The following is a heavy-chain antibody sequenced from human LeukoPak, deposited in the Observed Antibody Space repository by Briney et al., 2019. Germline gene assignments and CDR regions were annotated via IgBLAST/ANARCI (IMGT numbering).Heavy chain of an antibody. V-gene: IGHV4-31*03. J-gene: IGHJ5*02. CDR2: VFSSGSA. D-gene: IGHD3-22*01. CDR3: ARARTHYYDSSGLNWFDP. CDR1: GDSITSGNYY. Sequence: SETLSLTCTVSGDSITSGNYYWSWIRQLPGMGLEWIGNVFSSGSAYHNPSLKSRVSLSVDTSKNQFSLRLSSVTAADTAVYYCARARTHYYDSSGLNWFDPWGQGTPVTVSS.